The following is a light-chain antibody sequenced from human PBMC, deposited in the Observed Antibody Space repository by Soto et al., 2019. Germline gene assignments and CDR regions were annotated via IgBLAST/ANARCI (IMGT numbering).Light chain of an antibody. V-gene: IGKV3-20*01. CDR1: QSVASRN. CDR2: GAS. CDR3: QNFGNSGT. J-gene: IGKJ1*01. Sequence: EIVLTQSPGTLSLSPGERATLSCRASQSVASRNLAWYQQKSGQAPRLLIYGASSRAIHTPDRFSGSGSGTDFTLTISGLEPEDFAVYYCQNFGNSGTFGQGTKVDIK.